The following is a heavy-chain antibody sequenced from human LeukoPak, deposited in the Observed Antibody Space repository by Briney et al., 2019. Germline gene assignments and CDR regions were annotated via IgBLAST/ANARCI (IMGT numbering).Heavy chain of an antibody. CDR2: INHSGST. CDR3: ARTGYSSSYYKFRFDY. CDR1: GGSFSGYY. V-gene: IGHV4-34*01. D-gene: IGHD6-13*01. J-gene: IGHJ4*02. Sequence: SETLSLTCAVYGGSFSGYYWSGIRQPPGKGLEWIGEINHSGSTNYNPSLKSRVTISVDTSKNQFSLKLSSVTAADTAVYYCARTGYSSSYYKFRFDYWGQGTLVTVSS.